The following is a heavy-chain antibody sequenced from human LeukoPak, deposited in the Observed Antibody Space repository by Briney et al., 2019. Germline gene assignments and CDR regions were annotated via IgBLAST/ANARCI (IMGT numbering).Heavy chain of an antibody. CDR1: GFTFSAYS. J-gene: IGHJ4*02. V-gene: IGHV3-48*01. CDR2: IGSSSSPI. CDR3: ARDQAYSFDY. D-gene: IGHD4-11*01. Sequence: ERSLRLSCAASGFTFSAYSMNWVRQAPEKGLEWVSYIGSSSSPIYYAGSVKGRFTISRDNAKNSLYLQMDSLRAEDTAVYYCARDQAYSFDYWGQGTLVTVSS.